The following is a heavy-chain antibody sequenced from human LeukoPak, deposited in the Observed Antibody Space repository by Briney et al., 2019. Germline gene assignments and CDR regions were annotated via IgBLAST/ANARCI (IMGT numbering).Heavy chain of an antibody. J-gene: IGHJ6*02. V-gene: IGHV4-59*01. CDR2: IYYSGST. CDR1: GGSISSYY. CDR3: ACLRLGELSSNYYYYGMDV. Sequence: SETLSLTCTVSGGSISSYYWSRIRQPPGKGLEWIGYIYYSGSTNYNPSLKSRVTISVDTSKNQFSLKLSSVTAADTAVYYCACLRLGELSSNYYYYGMDVWGQGTTVTVSS. D-gene: IGHD3-16*02.